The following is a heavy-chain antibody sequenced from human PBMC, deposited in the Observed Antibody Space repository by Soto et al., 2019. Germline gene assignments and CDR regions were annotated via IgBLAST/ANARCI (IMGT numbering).Heavy chain of an antibody. V-gene: IGHV4-31*03. CDR2: IYYSGST. J-gene: IGHJ4*02. Sequence: SETLSLTCTVSGGSISSGGYYWSWIRQHPGKGLEWIGYIYYSGSTYYNLSLKSRVTISVDTSKNQFSLKLSSVTAADTAVYYCARDRVDCGGDCYIFDYWGQGTLVTVSS. CDR3: ARDRVDCGGDCYIFDY. CDR1: GGSISSGGYY. D-gene: IGHD2-21*02.